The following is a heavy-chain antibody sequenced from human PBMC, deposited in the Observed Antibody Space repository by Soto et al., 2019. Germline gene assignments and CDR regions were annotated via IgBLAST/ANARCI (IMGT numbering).Heavy chain of an antibody. CDR3: ARSDYGDSNSQYFDY. V-gene: IGHV4-4*02. Sequence: QVKLEESGPGLVKPSGTLSLRCAVSGGSITNSNWWNWVRQTPEKGLEWIGQILPSGSTNYNPSLATRVTMSVDSSKNQFSLIMTYVTAADTALYFCARSDYGDSNSQYFDYWGQGTLVTVSS. D-gene: IGHD4-17*01. J-gene: IGHJ4*02. CDR1: GGSITNSNW. CDR2: ILPSGST.